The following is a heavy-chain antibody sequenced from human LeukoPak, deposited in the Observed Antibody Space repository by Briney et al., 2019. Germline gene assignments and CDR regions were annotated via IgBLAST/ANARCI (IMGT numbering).Heavy chain of an antibody. V-gene: IGHV4-59*01. Sequence: PSETLSLTCTVSGGSISSYYWSWIRQPPGKGLEWIGYIYYSGSTNYNPSLKSRVTISVDTSKNQFSLKLSSVTAADTAVYYCARGPRLRNYYYYYMDVWGKGTTVIVSS. CDR1: GGSISSYY. J-gene: IGHJ6*03. CDR3: ARGPRLRNYYYYYMDV. D-gene: IGHD5-18*01. CDR2: IYYSGST.